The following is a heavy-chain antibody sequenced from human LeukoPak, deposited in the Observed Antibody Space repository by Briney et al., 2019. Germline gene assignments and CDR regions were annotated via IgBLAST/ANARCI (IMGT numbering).Heavy chain of an antibody. CDR2: IIPILGIA. D-gene: IGHD4-23*01. V-gene: IGHV1-69*04. CDR1: GGTFSSYT. CDR3: AREATVVTPSSSY. Sequence: SVKVSCKASGGTFSSYTISWVRQAPGQGLEWMGRIIPILGIANYAQKLQGRVTITADKSTSTAYMELSSLRSEDTAVYYCAREATVVTPSSSYWGQGTLVTVSS. J-gene: IGHJ4*02.